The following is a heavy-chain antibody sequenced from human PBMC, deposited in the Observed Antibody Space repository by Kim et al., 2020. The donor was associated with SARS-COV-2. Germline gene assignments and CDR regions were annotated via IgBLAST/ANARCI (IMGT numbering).Heavy chain of an antibody. CDR3: ARDHLAVAGHGYFQH. V-gene: IGHV1-18*01. J-gene: IGHJ1*01. Sequence: QKLQGRVTMTTDTSTSTAYMELRSLRSDDTAVYYCARDHLAVAGHGYFQHWGQGTLVTVSS. D-gene: IGHD6-19*01.